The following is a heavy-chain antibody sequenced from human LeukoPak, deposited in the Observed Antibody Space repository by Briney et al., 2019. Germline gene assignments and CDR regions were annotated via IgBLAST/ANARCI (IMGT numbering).Heavy chain of an antibody. D-gene: IGHD7-27*01. CDR1: GGSISSYY. V-gene: IGHV4-59*01. J-gene: IGHJ4*02. Sequence: PSETLSLTCTVSGGSISSYYWSWIRQPPGKGLEWIGYIYYSGSTNYNPSLKSRVTISVDTSKNQFSLKLSYVTAADAAVYFCARESSWGNFDYWGQGTLVTVSS. CDR2: IYYSGST. CDR3: ARESSWGNFDY.